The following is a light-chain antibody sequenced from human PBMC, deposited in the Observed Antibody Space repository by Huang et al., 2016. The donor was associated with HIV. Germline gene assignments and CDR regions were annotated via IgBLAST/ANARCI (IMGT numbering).Light chain of an antibody. CDR3: QQRSNWPLT. CDR2: DAP. J-gene: IGKJ4*01. CDR1: QSDRDS. V-gene: IGKV3-11*01. Sequence: DIVLTQSPATLSLSPGDRATLSCWASQSDRDSLAWYQQKPGQAPRLLIHDAPNRATGIPARFSGSGSGTDFTLSISSLEPEDFAVYYCQQRSNWPLTFGGGTKVEIK.